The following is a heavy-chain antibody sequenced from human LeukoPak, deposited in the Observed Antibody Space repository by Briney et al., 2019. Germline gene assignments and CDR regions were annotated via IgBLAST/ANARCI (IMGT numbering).Heavy chain of an antibody. CDR3: ARDSFAGYDSSGYSSYDY. Sequence: GGSLRLSCAASGFTFSSYWMSWFRQAPGKGLEWVANIKQDGSEKYYVDSVKGRFTISRDNAKNSLYLQMNSLRAEDTAVYYCARDSFAGYDSSGYSSYDYWGQGTLVTVSS. D-gene: IGHD3-22*01. V-gene: IGHV3-7*01. CDR1: GFTFSSYW. CDR2: IKQDGSEK. J-gene: IGHJ4*02.